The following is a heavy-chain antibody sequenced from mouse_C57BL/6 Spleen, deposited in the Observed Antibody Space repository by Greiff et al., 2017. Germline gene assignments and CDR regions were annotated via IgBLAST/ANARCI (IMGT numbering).Heavy chain of an antibody. Sequence: EVQLVESGEGLVKPGGSLKLSCAASGFTFSSYAMSWVRQTPEKRLEWVAYISSGGDYIYYADTVKGRFTFSRDNARNTLYLQVNCQKSEHTSMYYWTREGGGYCVGAMDYWGVGNSVTVSS. CDR1: GFTFSSYA. D-gene: IGHD2-3*01. CDR3: TREGGGYCVGAMDY. V-gene: IGHV5-9-1*02. CDR2: ISSGGDYI. J-gene: IGHJ4*01.